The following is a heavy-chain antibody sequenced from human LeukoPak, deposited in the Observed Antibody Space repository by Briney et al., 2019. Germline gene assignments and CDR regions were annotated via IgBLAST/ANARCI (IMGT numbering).Heavy chain of an antibody. Sequence: PSETLSLTCAVYGVSFSGYYWSWIRQPPGKGLEWIGENNHSGSTNYNPSLKSRVTISVDTSKNQLSLKLSSVTAADTAVYYCASLGTYCSGGSCYSFDYWGQGTLVTVSS. CDR3: ASLGTYCSGGSCYSFDY. CDR2: NNHSGST. D-gene: IGHD2-15*01. V-gene: IGHV4-34*01. J-gene: IGHJ4*02. CDR1: GVSFSGYY.